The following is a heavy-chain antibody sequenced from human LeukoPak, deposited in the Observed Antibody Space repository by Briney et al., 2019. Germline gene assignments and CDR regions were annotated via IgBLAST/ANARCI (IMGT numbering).Heavy chain of an antibody. Sequence: SETLSLTCTVSGYSISSGYYWGWIRQPPGKGLEWIGSIYHSGSTYYNPSLKSRVTISVDTSKNQFSVKLSSVTAADTAVYYCARIVVVPAADNWFDPWGQGTLVTVSS. CDR1: GYSISSGYY. CDR2: IYHSGST. V-gene: IGHV4-38-2*02. CDR3: ARIVVVPAADNWFDP. D-gene: IGHD2-2*01. J-gene: IGHJ5*02.